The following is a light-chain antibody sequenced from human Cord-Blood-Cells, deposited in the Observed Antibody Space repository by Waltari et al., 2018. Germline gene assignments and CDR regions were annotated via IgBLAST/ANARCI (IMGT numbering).Light chain of an antibody. Sequence: DSQMTQTPSTLSASGGDRVTITCRASQSISSWLAWYQPKPGKAPKLLIYDASSLESGVPSRFSGSGSGTEFTLTISSLQPDDFATYYCQQYNSYSFGQGTKLEIK. J-gene: IGKJ2*01. CDR3: QQYNSYS. CDR1: QSISSW. CDR2: DAS. V-gene: IGKV1-5*01.